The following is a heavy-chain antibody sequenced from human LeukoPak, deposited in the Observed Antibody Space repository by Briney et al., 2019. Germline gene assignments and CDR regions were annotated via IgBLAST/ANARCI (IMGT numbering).Heavy chain of an antibody. D-gene: IGHD4-17*01. J-gene: IGHJ4*02. Sequence: SETLSLTCTVSGGSVSSGSYYWSWIRQPPGKGEEWIGYIYYSGSTNYNPSLKSRVTISVDTSKNQFSLKLSSVTAADTAVYYCARVHTTVTTYYFDFWGRGTLVSVS. CDR3: ARVHTTVTTYYFDF. CDR2: IYYSGST. V-gene: IGHV4-61*01. CDR1: GGSVSSGSYY.